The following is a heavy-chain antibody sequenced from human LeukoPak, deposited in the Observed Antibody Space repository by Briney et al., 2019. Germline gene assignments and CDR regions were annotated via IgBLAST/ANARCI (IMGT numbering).Heavy chain of an antibody. CDR1: GFTFSYYA. Sequence: GGSLRLSCAASGFTFSYYAMSWVRQAPGKGLEWVSGLTNSGGSTYYADSVKGRFTISRDNSKNTLFLQMNSPRAEDTAVYYCTKDRGGYYFYDMAVWGQGTTVTVSS. J-gene: IGHJ6*02. D-gene: IGHD3-10*01. V-gene: IGHV3-23*01. CDR2: LTNSGGST. CDR3: TKDRGGYYFYDMAV.